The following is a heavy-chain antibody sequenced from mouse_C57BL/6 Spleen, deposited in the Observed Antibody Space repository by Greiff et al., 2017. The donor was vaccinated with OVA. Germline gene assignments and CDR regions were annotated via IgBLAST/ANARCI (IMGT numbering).Heavy chain of an antibody. CDR2: ISNLAYSI. V-gene: IGHV5-15*04. CDR1: GFTFSDYG. D-gene: IGHD1-1*01. J-gene: IGHJ4*01. CDR3: ARRLGSSPYYYAMDY. Sequence: DVQLVESGGGLVQPGGSLKLSCAASGFTFSDYGMAWVRQAPRKGPEWVAFISNLAYSIYYADTVTGRFTISRENAKNTLYLEMSSLRSEDTAMYYCARRLGSSPYYYAMDYWGQGTSVTVSS.